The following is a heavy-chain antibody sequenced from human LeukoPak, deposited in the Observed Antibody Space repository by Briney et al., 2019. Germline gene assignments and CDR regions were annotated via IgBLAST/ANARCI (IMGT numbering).Heavy chain of an antibody. CDR1: GDSVSSNSAA. J-gene: IGHJ5*02. V-gene: IGHV6-1*01. D-gene: IGHD6-19*01. CDR2: TYYRSEWYN. CDR3: ARQLRIAVAGGNWFDP. Sequence: SQTLSLTCAISGDSVSSNSAAWNWIRQSPSRGLEWLGRTYYRSEWYNDYAVSVKSRITINPDTSKNQFSLQLNSVTPEDTAVYYCARQLRIAVAGGNWFDPWGQGTLVTVSS.